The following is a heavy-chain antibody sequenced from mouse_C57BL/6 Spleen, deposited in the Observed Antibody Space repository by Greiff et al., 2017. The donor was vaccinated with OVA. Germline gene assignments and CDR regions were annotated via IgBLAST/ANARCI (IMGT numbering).Heavy chain of an antibody. CDR1: GFTFSSYA. CDR3: ARDVTTVVARYFDV. CDR2: ISDGGSYT. D-gene: IGHD1-1*01. J-gene: IGHJ1*03. V-gene: IGHV5-4*01. Sequence: EVKLMESGGGLVKPGGSLKLSCAASGFTFSSYAMSWVRQTPEKRLEWVATISDGGSYTYYPDNVKGRFTISRDNAKNNLYLQMSHLKSEDTAMYYCARDVTTVVARYFDVWGTGTTVTVSS.